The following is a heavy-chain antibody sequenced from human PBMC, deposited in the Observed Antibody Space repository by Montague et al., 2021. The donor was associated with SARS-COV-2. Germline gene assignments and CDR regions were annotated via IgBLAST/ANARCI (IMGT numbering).Heavy chain of an antibody. V-gene: IGHV4-59*01. D-gene: IGHD1-26*01. CDR1: GGSISSYY. J-gene: IGHJ4*02. CDR3: ARGMGGSYLYVFDY. CDR2: IYYSGST. Sequence: SETLSLTCTVSGGSISSYYWSWIRQPPGKGLELIGYIYYSGSTNYNPSLKSRVTILVDMSKYQISLKLSSVTAADTAVYYCARGMGGSYLYVFDYWGQGTLVTVSS.